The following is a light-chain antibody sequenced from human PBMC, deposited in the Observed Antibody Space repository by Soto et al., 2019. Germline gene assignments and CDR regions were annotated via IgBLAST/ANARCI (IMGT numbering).Light chain of an antibody. J-gene: IGKJ2*01. Sequence: EVVMTQSPATLSVSPGERATLSCRASQSVSRNLAWYQQRPGRAPRLLIYDASTRATNIPTRFSVSGSGTEFILTISSLRSEDFAFLYCQLYNDWHLYTFGQGTKLEIK. CDR3: QLYNDWHLYT. CDR2: DAS. V-gene: IGKV3-15*01. CDR1: QSVSRN.